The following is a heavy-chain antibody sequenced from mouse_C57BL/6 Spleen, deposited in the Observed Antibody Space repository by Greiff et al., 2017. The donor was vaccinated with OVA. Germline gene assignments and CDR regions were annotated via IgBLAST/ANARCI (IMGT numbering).Heavy chain of an antibody. J-gene: IGHJ4*01. Sequence: VQLQQSGAELVRPGASVKLSCTASGFNIKDDYMHWVKQRPEQGLEWIGWIDPENGDTEYASKFQGKATITADTSSNTAYLQLSSLTSEDTAVYYCTIFMRDYARDYWGQGTSVTVSS. CDR3: TIFMRDYARDY. CDR1: GFNIKDDY. CDR2: IDPENGDT. D-gene: IGHD1-2*01. V-gene: IGHV14-4*01.